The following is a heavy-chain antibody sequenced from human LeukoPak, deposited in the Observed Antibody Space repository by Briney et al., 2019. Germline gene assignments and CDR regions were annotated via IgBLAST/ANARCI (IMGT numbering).Heavy chain of an antibody. Sequence: SETLSLTCAVYGGSFSGYYWSWIRQPPGKGLEWIGETNHSGSTNYNPSLKSRVTISVDTSKNQFSLKLSSVTAADTAVYYCARALGTVTFDYWGQGTLVTVSS. D-gene: IGHD4-17*01. CDR3: ARALGTVTFDY. V-gene: IGHV4-34*01. CDR2: TNHSGST. CDR1: GGSFSGYY. J-gene: IGHJ4*02.